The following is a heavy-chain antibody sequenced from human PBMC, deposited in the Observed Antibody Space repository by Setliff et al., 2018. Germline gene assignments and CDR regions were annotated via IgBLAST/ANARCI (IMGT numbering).Heavy chain of an antibody. D-gene: IGHD3-10*01. CDR3: ARVFYYGSGSYLYYFDS. V-gene: IGHV4-59*11. CDR1: GGSISSHY. Sequence: PSETLSLTCTVSGGSISSHYWNWIRQPPGKGLEWIGYIFYSGSTNYNPSLKSRVTISVDTSKNQFSLKLSSVTAADTDVYYCARVFYYGSGSYLYYFDSWGQGTLVTVSS. CDR2: IFYSGST. J-gene: IGHJ4*02.